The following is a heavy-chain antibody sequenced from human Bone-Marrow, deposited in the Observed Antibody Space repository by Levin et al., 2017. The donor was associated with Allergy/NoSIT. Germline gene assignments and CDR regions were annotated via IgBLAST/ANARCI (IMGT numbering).Heavy chain of an antibody. CDR2: IDVSGVT. V-gene: IGHV3-13*01. CDR1: GFNLNKYD. D-gene: IGHD7-27*01. Sequence: GGSLRLSCEASGFNLNKYDMHWVRQFSGIGLERVASIDVSGVTSYSESVEGRFTISREDDEDSFYLQMNNLRVGDTAVYYCVRGEGHFYDLTGMLLGYFYYGMDVWGQGITVTVSS. CDR3: VRGEGHFYDLTGMLLGYFYYGMDV. J-gene: IGHJ6*02.